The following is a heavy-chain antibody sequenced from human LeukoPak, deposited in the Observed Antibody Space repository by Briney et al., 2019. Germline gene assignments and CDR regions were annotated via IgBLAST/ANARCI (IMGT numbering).Heavy chain of an antibody. CDR3: ARFGVEYYYDSSGYYYIDY. CDR2: IYPGDSDT. CDR1: GYRFTSYW. J-gene: IGHJ4*02. V-gene: IGHV5-51*01. D-gene: IGHD3-22*01. Sequence: GESLKISCKGSGYRFTSYWIGWVRQMPGKGLEWMGIIYPGDSDTRYSPSFQGQVTISADKSISTAYLQWSSLKASDTAMYYCARFGVEYYYDSSGYYYIDYWGQGTLVTVSS.